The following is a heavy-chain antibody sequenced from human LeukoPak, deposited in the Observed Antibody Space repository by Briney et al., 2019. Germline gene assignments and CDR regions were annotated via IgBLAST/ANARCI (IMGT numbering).Heavy chain of an antibody. CDR1: GYTFPGYY. Sequence: SVKVSSKASGYTFPGYYMHWVRQAPGQGLEWMGWLNPNSGGTNYAQKFQGRVTMTRDTSISTAYMELSSLRSEDTAVYYCAASGFGFGELPSYFYYYMDVWGKGTTVTISS. J-gene: IGHJ6*03. V-gene: IGHV1-2*02. D-gene: IGHD3-10*01. CDR3: AASGFGFGELPSYFYYYMDV. CDR2: LNPNSGGT.